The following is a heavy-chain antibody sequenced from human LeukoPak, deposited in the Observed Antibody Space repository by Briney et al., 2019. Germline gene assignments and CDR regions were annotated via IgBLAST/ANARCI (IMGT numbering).Heavy chain of an antibody. CDR1: AGSISSYY. CDR3: ASLSGYYFYFDY. J-gene: IGHJ4*02. Sequence: SETLSLTCTVSAGSISSYYWSWIRQPPGKGLEWIGYIYYSGSTNYNPSLKSRVTISVDTSKNQFSLKLSSVTAADTAVYCCASLSGYYFYFDYWGQGTLVTVSS. D-gene: IGHD3-22*01. CDR2: IYYSGST. V-gene: IGHV4-59*01.